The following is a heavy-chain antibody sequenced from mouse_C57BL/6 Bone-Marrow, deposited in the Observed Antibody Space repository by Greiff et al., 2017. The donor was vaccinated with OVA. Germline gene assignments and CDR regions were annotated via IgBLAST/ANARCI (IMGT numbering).Heavy chain of an antibody. Sequence: QVQLQQPGAELVKPGASVKLSCKASGYTFTSYWMHWVKQRPGQGLEWIGMIHPNSGSTNYNEKFKSKATLTVDKSSSTTYMQLSSLTSEDSAVYYCAREVLYYFDYWGQGTTLTVSS. CDR2: IHPNSGST. CDR1: GYTFTSYW. CDR3: AREVLYYFDY. J-gene: IGHJ2*01. V-gene: IGHV1-64*01.